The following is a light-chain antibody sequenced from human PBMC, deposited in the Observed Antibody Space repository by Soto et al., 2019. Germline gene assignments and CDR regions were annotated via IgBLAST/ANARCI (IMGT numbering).Light chain of an antibody. CDR3: QAWDTTTEV. CDR1: KLEKKF. CDR2: QDD. V-gene: IGLV3-1*01. J-gene: IGLJ1*01. Sequence: SYELTQPPSVSVSPGQTATITCSGDKLEKKFVCWYQQRPGQSPLLVIYQDDKRPPGIPERFSGSNSGNTATLTIGGTQAVDEAAYYCQAWDTTTEVFGPGTTPTVL.